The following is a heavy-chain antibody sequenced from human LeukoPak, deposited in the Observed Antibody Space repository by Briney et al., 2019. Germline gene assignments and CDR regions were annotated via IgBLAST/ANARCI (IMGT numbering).Heavy chain of an antibody. CDR2: ISYDGSNK. V-gene: IGHV3-30*18. CDR3: AKTFKWELPGSAFDY. Sequence: PGRSLRLSCAASGFTFSSYGMHWVRQAPGKGLEWVAVISYDGSNKYYADSVKGRFTISRDNSKNTLYLQMNSLRAEDTAVYYCAKTFKWELPGSAFDYWGQGTLVTVSS. J-gene: IGHJ4*02. D-gene: IGHD1-26*01. CDR1: GFTFSSYG.